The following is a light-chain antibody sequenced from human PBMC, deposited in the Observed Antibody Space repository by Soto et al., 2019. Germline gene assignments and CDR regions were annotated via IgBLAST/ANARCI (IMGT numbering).Light chain of an antibody. V-gene: IGLV2-11*01. J-gene: IGLJ2*01. CDR2: EVS. CDR3: SSYTTIKTVV. CDR1: NNDVGFYNY. Sequence: QSALTQPRSVSGSPGQSVTISCTGTNNDVGFYNYVSWYQQQLGKAPKLIIFEVSNRPSGISDRFSGFKSANTAYLTISGVQPEDEADYHCSSYTTIKTVVFGGGTQLTVL.